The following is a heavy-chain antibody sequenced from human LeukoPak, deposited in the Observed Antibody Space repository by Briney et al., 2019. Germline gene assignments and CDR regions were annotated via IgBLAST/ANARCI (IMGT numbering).Heavy chain of an antibody. V-gene: IGHV3-66*04. J-gene: IGHJ4*02. CDR2: FHAGGGP. CDR3: GRRFCNSCPLDF. Sequence: GGSLRPSCVGSGFNVTTNNMYWVRQAPGEGLECVSAFHAGGGPDYADSVRDRFTISRDNSKNTLYLQMNSLRAEDTAVYFCGRRFCNSCPLDFWGQGTLVTVSS. CDR1: GFNVTTNN. D-gene: IGHD2-21*01.